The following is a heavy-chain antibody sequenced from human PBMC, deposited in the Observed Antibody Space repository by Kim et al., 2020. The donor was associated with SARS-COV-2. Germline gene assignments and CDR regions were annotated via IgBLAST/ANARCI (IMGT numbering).Heavy chain of an antibody. Sequence: SETLSLTCTVSGGSISSYYWSWIRQPPGKGLEWIGYIYYSGSTNYNPSLKSRVTISVDTSKNQFSLKLSSVTAADTAVYYCGSYYDSSGYYGIDYWGQGT. J-gene: IGHJ4*02. CDR1: GGSISSYY. CDR2: IYYSGST. D-gene: IGHD3-22*01. CDR3: GSYYDSSGYYGIDY. V-gene: IGHV4-59*01.